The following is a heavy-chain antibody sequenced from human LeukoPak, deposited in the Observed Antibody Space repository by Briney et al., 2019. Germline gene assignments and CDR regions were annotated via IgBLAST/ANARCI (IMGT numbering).Heavy chain of an antibody. CDR2: ISGSGGST. CDR3: AKDGPGNSRVRKPDY. J-gene: IGHJ4*02. V-gene: IGHV3-23*01. CDR1: GYTFTSYG. Sequence: GASVKVSCKASGYTFTSYGISWVRQAPGKGLEWVSAISGSGGSTYYADSVKGRFTISRDNSKNTLYLQMNSLRAEDTAVYYCAKDGPGNSRVRKPDYWGQGTLVTVSS. D-gene: IGHD1-1*01.